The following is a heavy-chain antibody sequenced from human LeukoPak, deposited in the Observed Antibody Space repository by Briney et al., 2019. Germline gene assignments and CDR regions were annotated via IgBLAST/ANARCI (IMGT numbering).Heavy chain of an antibody. D-gene: IGHD6-6*01. J-gene: IGHJ4*02. V-gene: IGHV1-2*02. CDR3: AKGKWDEYSGSSADY. CDR2: INPNSGAT. Sequence: ASVKVSCKASGYTFTGYYVHWVRQAPGQGLEWMGWINPNSGATNNAQRFQGRVTMTRDTSISTAYMELSRLRSDDTAVYYCAKGKWDEYSGSSADYWGQGTLVTVSS. CDR1: GYTFTGYY.